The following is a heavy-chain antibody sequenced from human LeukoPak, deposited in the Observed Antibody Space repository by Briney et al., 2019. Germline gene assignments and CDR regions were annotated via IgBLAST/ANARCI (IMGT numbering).Heavy chain of an antibody. CDR1: GGSISSSSYY. CDR3: ARGILRDYYDSSGFYHRGGVGY. V-gene: IGHV4-61*05. D-gene: IGHD3-22*01. J-gene: IGHJ4*02. CDR2: IFYSGST. Sequence: PSETLSLTCTVSGGSISSSSYYWGWIRQPPGKGLEWIGYIFYSGSTNYNPSLKSRVTISVDTSKNQFSLKLSSVTAADTAVYFCARGILRDYYDSSGFYHRGGVGYWGQGTLVTVSS.